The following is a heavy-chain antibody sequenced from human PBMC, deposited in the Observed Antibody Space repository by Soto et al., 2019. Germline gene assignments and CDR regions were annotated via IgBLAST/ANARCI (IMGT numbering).Heavy chain of an antibody. D-gene: IGHD3-16*01. Sequence: SETLSLTCTVSGGSISSYYWSWIRQPPGKGLEWIGYSYYSGSTNYNPSLKSRVTISVDTSKNQFSLKLSSVTAADTAVYYCARSDWGNAFDIWGQGTMVTVSS. CDR1: GGSISSYY. V-gene: IGHV4-59*01. CDR2: SYYSGST. J-gene: IGHJ3*02. CDR3: ARSDWGNAFDI.